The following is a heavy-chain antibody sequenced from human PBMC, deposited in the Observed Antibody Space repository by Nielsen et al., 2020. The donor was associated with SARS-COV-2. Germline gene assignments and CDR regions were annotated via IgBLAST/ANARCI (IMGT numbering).Heavy chain of an antibody. CDR3: ATSLRRDGYNSVDY. Sequence: ASVKVSCKASGFTFSAYYMHWVRQAPGQGLEWMGRINPNSDGTNYVQKFHGRVTMTRDNSISTAYMEMRSLRSDDTAVYYCATSLRRDGYNSVDYWGQGTLVTVSS. J-gene: IGHJ4*02. CDR1: GFTFSAYY. D-gene: IGHD5-24*01. V-gene: IGHV1-2*06. CDR2: INPNSDGT.